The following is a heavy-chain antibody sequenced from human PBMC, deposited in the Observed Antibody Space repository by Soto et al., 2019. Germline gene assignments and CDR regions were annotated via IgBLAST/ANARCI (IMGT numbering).Heavy chain of an antibody. V-gene: IGHV3-21*01. D-gene: IGHD6-25*01. Sequence: GGSLRLSCAASGFTFSSYSMNWVRQAPGKGLEWVSSISSSSSYIYYADSVKGRFTISRDNAKNSLYLQMNSLRAEDTAVYYCARDPPARGGMDVWGQGTLVTVSS. CDR1: GFTFSSYS. J-gene: IGHJ6*02. CDR3: ARDPPARGGMDV. CDR2: ISSSSSYI.